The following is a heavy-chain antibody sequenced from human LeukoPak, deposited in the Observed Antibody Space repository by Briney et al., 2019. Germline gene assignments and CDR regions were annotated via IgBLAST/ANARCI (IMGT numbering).Heavy chain of an antibody. J-gene: IGHJ4*02. CDR2: MHYSGIT. D-gene: IGHD5-12*01. CDR1: GVSISSGSHY. Sequence: SETLSLTCIVSGVSISSGSHYWGWIRQPPGKGLEWTGSMHYSGITYYNPSLTSRVTISVGTSKNQFSLRLTSVTAADTAVYYCARYPYSDSGVWQAFDYWGQGTLVTVSS. V-gene: IGHV4-39*01. CDR3: ARYPYSDSGVWQAFDY.